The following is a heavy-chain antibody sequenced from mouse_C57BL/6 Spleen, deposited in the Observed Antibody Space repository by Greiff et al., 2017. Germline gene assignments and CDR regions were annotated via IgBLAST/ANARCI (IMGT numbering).Heavy chain of an antibody. J-gene: IGHJ1*03. Sequence: QVQLQQSGAELVKPGASVKISCKASGYAFSSYWMNWVKQRPGKGLEWIGQIYPGDGDTNYNGKFKGKATLTADKSSSTAYMQLSSLTSEDSAVSFCARGNYYGSSYSYWYFDVWGTGTPVTVSS. V-gene: IGHV1-80*01. CDR2: IYPGDGDT. CDR3: ARGNYYGSSYSYWYFDV. CDR1: GYAFSSYW. D-gene: IGHD1-1*01.